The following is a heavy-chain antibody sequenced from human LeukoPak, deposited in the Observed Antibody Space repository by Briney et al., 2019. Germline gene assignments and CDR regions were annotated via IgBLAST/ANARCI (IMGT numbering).Heavy chain of an antibody. CDR3: ARQEVRGVIITLDY. CDR1: GGSISSSSYY. CDR2: IYYSGST. D-gene: IGHD3-10*01. Sequence: SETLSLTCTVSGGSISSSSYYWGWIRQPPGKGLEWIGSIYYSGSTYYNPSLKSRVTISVDTSKNQFSLKLSSVTAADTAVYYCARQEVRGVIITLDYWGQGTLVPVSS. V-gene: IGHV4-39*01. J-gene: IGHJ4*02.